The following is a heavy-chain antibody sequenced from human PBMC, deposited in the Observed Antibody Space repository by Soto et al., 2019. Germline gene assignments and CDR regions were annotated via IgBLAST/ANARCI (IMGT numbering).Heavy chain of an antibody. J-gene: IGHJ5*02. Sequence: SETLSLTCTVSGGSISSGGYYWSWIRQHPGKGLEWIGYIYYSGSTYYNPSLKSRVTISVDTSKNQFSLKLSSVTAADTAMYYCARGRIVGATFDPWGQGTLVTVSS. CDR3: ARGRIVGATFDP. V-gene: IGHV4-31*03. CDR1: GGSISSGGYY. CDR2: IYYSGST. D-gene: IGHD1-26*01.